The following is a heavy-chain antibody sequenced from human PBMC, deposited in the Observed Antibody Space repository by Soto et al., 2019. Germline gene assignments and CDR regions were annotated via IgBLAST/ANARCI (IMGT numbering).Heavy chain of an antibody. CDR3: ARRYGPGFDF. CDR1: GGSISSYY. V-gene: IGHV4-59*08. D-gene: IGHD4-17*01. J-gene: IGHJ4*02. CDR2: IYYSGST. Sequence: SETLSLTCTVSGGSISSYYWSWIRQPPGKGLEWIGYIYYSGSTNYNPSLKSRVTISVDTSKNQFSLKLSSVTAADTAVYYCARRYGPGFDFWGQGTLVTVSS.